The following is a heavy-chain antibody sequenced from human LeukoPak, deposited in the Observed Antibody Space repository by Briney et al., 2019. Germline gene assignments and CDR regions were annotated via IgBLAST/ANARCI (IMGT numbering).Heavy chain of an antibody. V-gene: IGHV4-59*01. D-gene: IGHD3-3*01. Sequence: PSETLSLTCTVSGGSISTYYWSWIRQPPGKGLEWIGYISYSGSTNYNPSLKSRVTISVDTSKNQFSLKLSSVTAADTAVYYCARVGTITIFGVVIPASFDIWGQGTMVTVSS. CDR1: GGSISTYY. CDR2: ISYSGST. CDR3: ARVGTITIFGVVIPASFDI. J-gene: IGHJ3*02.